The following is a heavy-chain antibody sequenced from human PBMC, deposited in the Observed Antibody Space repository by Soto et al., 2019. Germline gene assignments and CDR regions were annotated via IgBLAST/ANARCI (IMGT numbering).Heavy chain of an antibody. CDR1: GGSFSGCY. J-gene: IGHJ6*02. D-gene: IGHD3-3*01. CDR2: INHSGST. V-gene: IGHV4-34*01. CDR3: ARGRGPRIFGVVMPYYYGMDV. Sequence: PSETLSLTCAVYGGSFSGCYWSWIRQPPGKGLEWIGEINHSGSTNYNPSLKSRVTISVDTSKNQFSLKLSSVTAADTAVYYCARGRGPRIFGVVMPYYYGMDVWGQGTTVTGSS.